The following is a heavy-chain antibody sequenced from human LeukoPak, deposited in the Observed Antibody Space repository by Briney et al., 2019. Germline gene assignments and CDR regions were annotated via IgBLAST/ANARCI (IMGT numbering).Heavy chain of an antibody. Sequence: GGSLRLSCAASGFTLTPFPWTWFRRVPGKGLSGVSGIIGSGGITYHADSVKGRFTISRDNAKNSLYLQMNSLRAEDTAVYYCARVLVTVTTLDYWGQGTLVTVSS. CDR1: GFTLTPFP. CDR2: IIGSGGIT. CDR3: ARVLVTVTTLDY. V-gene: IGHV3-23*01. J-gene: IGHJ4*02. D-gene: IGHD4-17*01.